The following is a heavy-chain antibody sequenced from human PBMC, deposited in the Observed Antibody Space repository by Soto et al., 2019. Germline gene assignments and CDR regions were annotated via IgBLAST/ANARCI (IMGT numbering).Heavy chain of an antibody. Sequence: QLQLQESGSGLVKPSQTLSLTCAVSGGSISSGGYSWSWIRQRPGKGLEWSGYIYHSGSTYDNPSLKSRVTIPVDRYQNQFSLKLSSVPAADTAVYYCARVPSPWGQGTMVTVSS. CDR3: ARVPSP. V-gene: IGHV4-30-2*01. CDR1: GGSISSGGYS. CDR2: IYHSGST. J-gene: IGHJ3*01.